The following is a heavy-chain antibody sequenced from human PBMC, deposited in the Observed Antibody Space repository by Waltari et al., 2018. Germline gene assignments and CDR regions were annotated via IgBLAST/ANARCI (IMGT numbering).Heavy chain of an antibody. CDR3: ARLKIAASHADYYFDY. Sequence: EVQLVQSGAEVKKPGESLKISCKGSGYSFTSYWIGGVRQMPGKGLEWMGIIYPGDSDTRYSPSFQGQVTISADKSISTAYLQWSSLKASDTAMYYCARLKIAASHADYYFDYWGQGTLVTVSS. V-gene: IGHV5-51*01. D-gene: IGHD6-13*01. CDR1: GYSFTSYW. J-gene: IGHJ4*02. CDR2: IYPGDSDT.